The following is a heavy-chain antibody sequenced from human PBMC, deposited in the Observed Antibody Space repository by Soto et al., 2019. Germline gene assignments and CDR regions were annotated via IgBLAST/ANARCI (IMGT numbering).Heavy chain of an antibody. J-gene: IGHJ6*02. D-gene: IGHD2-21*02. V-gene: IGHV1-69*01. Sequence: QVELVQSGAEVKKPGSSVKVSCKASGGNFITFAISWVRQAPGQGLEWMGEIIPISRTTKAAHKFQYRVTLSADGSSSTVHMELRSLKSEATAIDFCVKKLVTDPFGSKGWDVWGQGNTVTVSS. CDR3: VKKLVTDPFGSKGWDV. CDR1: GGNFITFA. CDR2: IIPISRTT.